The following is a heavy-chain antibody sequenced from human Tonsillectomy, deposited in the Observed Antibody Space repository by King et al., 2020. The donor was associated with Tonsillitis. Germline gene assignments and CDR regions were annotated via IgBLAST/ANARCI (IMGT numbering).Heavy chain of an antibody. CDR3: VRDFWELRMDV. CDR2: ISAYNGHT. CDR1: GYTFTSYG. Sequence: QLVQSGAEVKKPGASVKVSCKASGYTFTSYGISWVRQAPGQGLEWMGWISAYNGHTLYAQKLQGRIIMTRDTSTNTAYMDLRRLRSDDTAVYYCVRDFWELRMDVWGKGTTVTVSS. J-gene: IGHJ6*03. D-gene: IGHD1-26*01. V-gene: IGHV1-18*01.